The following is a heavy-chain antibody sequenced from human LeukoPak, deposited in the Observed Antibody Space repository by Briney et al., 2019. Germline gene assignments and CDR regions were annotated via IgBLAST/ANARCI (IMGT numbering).Heavy chain of an antibody. D-gene: IGHD3-3*01. CDR1: GGSISSGGYY. CDR2: IYYSGST. V-gene: IGHV4-31*03. Sequence: TSETLSLTCTVSGGSISSGGYYWSWIRQHPGKGLEWIVYIYYSGSTYYNPSLKSRVTISVDTSKNQFSLELSSVTAADTAVYYCARLGAGPTYYDFWSGYSSFYFDYWGQGTLVTVSS. J-gene: IGHJ4*02. CDR3: ARLGAGPTYYDFWSGYSSFYFDY.